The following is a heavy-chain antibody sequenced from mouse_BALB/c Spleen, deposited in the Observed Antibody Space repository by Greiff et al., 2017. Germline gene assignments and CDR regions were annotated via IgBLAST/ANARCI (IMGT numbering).Heavy chain of an antibody. Sequence: QVQLQQPGAELVKPGASVKLSCKASGYTFTSYWMHWVKQRPGQGLEWIGEINPSNGRTNYNEKFKSKATLTVDKSSSTAYMQLSSLTSEDSAVYYCARAGGAMDYWGQGTSDTVSS. CDR3: ARAGGAMDY. D-gene: IGHD3-3*01. V-gene: IGHV1S81*02. CDR2: INPSNGRT. CDR1: GYTFTSYW. J-gene: IGHJ4*01.